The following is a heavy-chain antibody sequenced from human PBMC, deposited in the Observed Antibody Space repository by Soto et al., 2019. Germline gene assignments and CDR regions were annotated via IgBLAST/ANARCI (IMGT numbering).Heavy chain of an antibody. V-gene: IGHV1-18*01. CDR2: TSIYNGHT. D-gene: IGHD4-17*01. J-gene: IGHJ4*02. Sequence: ASVKVSCKASGYTFTAAGISWVRQAPGQGLEWMGWTSIYNGHTEYSPKFLGRVVMTTDTSADTAYLELKSLRPDDAALYYCARWDDYGASDQYHLDQWGQGTRGTTSP. CDR3: ARWDDYGASDQYHLDQ. CDR1: GYTFTAAG.